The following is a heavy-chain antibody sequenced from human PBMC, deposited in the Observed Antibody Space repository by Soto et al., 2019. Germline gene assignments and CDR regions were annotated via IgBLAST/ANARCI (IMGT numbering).Heavy chain of an antibody. J-gene: IGHJ4*02. D-gene: IGHD3-10*01. CDR3: AKKVNSGPGSQYFDY. CDR2: FRTSGDGGTT. V-gene: IGHV3-23*01. Sequence: GGSLRLACAASGFTFSSYSMSWVRQAPGKGLEWVSGFRTSGDGGTTYYADSVKGRFTISRDNSKNMLFLQMNSLRAEDTAIYYCAKKVNSGPGSQYFDYWGQGTLVTVSS. CDR1: GFTFSSYS.